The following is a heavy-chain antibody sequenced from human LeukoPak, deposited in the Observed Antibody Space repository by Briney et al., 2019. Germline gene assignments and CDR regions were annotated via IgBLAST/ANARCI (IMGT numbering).Heavy chain of an antibody. CDR2: ISAYNGNT. D-gene: IGHD6-6*01. J-gene: IGHJ5*02. V-gene: IGHV1-18*01. Sequence: ASVKVSCKASGGAFSSYAISWVRQAPGQGLEWMGWISAYNGNTNYAQKLQGRVTMTTDTSTSTAYMELRSLRSDDTAVYYCARARIAARTGFDPWGQGTLVTVSS. CDR1: GGAFSSYA. CDR3: ARARIAARTGFDP.